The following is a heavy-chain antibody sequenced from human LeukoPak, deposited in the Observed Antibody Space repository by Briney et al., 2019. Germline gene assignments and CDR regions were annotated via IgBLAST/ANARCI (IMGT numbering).Heavy chain of an antibody. CDR1: GFTFSNYA. V-gene: IGHV3-23*01. CDR3: AKQGTLTGYLAPTFVS. D-gene: IGHD3-9*01. J-gene: IGHJ4*02. Sequence: PGGSLRLSRAASGFTFSNYAMSWVRQAPGKGLEWVSVISGSGGSTYYADSVKGRFTTSRDNSKNTLYLHMNSLRAEDTALYYCAKQGTLTGYLAPTFVSWGQGTLVTVSS. CDR2: ISGSGGST.